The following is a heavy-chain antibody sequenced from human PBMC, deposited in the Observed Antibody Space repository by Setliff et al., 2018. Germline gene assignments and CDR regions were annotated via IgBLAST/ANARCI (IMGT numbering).Heavy chain of an antibody. Sequence: SETLSLTCTVSGGSISGYYWNWIRQPAGKGLEWIGRIYTSGSTNYNPSLKSRVTMSVDTSKNQFSLKLSSVTAADTAVYYCARDAAFGGSSWYYYGMDVWGQGTKVTVSS. V-gene: IGHV4-4*07. D-gene: IGHD6-13*01. J-gene: IGHJ6*02. CDR3: ARDAAFGGSSWYYYGMDV. CDR1: GGSISGYY. CDR2: IYTSGST.